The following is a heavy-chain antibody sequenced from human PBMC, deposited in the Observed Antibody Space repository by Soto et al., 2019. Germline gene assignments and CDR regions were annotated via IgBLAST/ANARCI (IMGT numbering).Heavy chain of an antibody. J-gene: IGHJ4*02. CDR1: GGSFSSGGYY. CDR3: AGWSSRDFGY. Sequence: QVQLQESGPGLVKPSQTLSLTCTVSGGSFSSGGYYWSWIRQPPGKGLEWIGYIYYSGSTYYTPSHKSQRTLSVDASNNHSTLKLSSATAANTAVDYGAGWSSRDFGYSGQGTPVTVST. V-gene: IGHV4-31*01. CDR2: IYYSGST. D-gene: IGHD6-13*01.